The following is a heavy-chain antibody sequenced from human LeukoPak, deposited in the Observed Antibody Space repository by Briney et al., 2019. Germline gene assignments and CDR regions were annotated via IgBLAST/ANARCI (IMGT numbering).Heavy chain of an antibody. CDR1: GYTFTGYF. CDR3: ARVERYDSSGYPFDY. Sequence: ASVKVSCKASGYTFTGYFIHWVRQAPGQGLEWMGWINPNSGDTNYAQKFQGRVTMTRDTSISTAYMELSSLRSDDTAMFYCARVERYDSSGYPFDYWGQGTLVTVSS. J-gene: IGHJ4*02. CDR2: INPNSGDT. D-gene: IGHD3-22*01. V-gene: IGHV1-2*02.